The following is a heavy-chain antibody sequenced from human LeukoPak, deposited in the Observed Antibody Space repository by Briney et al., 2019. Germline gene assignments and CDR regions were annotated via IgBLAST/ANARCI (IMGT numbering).Heavy chain of an antibody. V-gene: IGHV1-2*06. CDR3: AKSGWYGQYCFDY. Sequence: ASVKVSCKTSGYTFTGYYMHWVRQAPGQGLEWMGRINPNSGGTNYAQKFQARVTMTRDTSISTAYMELSRLRSDDTATYYCAKSGWYGQYCFDYWGQGTLVTVSS. CDR1: GYTFTGYY. CDR2: INPNSGGT. J-gene: IGHJ4*02. D-gene: IGHD6-19*01.